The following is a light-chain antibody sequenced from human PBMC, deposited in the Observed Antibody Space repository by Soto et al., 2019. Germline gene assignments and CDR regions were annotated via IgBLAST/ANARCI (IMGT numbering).Light chain of an antibody. CDR3: HQRQSWPRT. Sequence: EIVLTQSPGTLSLSPGERATLSCRASQSVSSSYLAWYQQKPGQPPRLLIYGASSRATGIPDRFSGSGSGTDFTLTISRLEPEDFALYYCHQRQSWPRTFGQGTKVDIK. CDR2: GAS. J-gene: IGKJ1*01. CDR1: QSVSSSY. V-gene: IGKV3-20*01.